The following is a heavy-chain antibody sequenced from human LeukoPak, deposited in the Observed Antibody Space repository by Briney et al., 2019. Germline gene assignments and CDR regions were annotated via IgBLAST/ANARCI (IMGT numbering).Heavy chain of an antibody. CDR3: ARDRVIVGGTATYNFDH. CDR1: GYTSTGYY. D-gene: IGHD1-14*01. Sequence: ASVKVSCKASGYTSTGYYMHWVRQAPGQGLEWMGIINPTGGSTTYAQKFQGRVTVTRDMSTSTVYMELSSLTSEDTAIYYCARDRVIVGGTATYNFDHWGQGTLVTVSS. J-gene: IGHJ4*02. CDR2: INPTGGST. V-gene: IGHV1-46*01.